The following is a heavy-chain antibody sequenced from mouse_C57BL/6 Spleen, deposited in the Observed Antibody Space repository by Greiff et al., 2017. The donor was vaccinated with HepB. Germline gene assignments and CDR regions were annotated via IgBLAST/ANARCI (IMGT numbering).Heavy chain of an antibody. D-gene: IGHD3-2*02. J-gene: IGHJ4*01. V-gene: IGHV10-1*01. CDR3: VRHKDSSGFYYAMDY. Sequence: EVKVVESGGGLVQPKGSLKLSCAASGFSFNTYAMNWVRQAPGKGLEWVARIRSKSNNYATYYADSVKDRFTISRDDSESMLYLQMNNLKTEDTAMYYCVRHKDSSGFYYAMDYWGQGTSVTVSS. CDR1: GFSFNTYA. CDR2: IRSKSNNYAT.